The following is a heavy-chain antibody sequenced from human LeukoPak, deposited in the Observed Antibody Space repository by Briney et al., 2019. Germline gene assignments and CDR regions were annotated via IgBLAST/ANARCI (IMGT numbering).Heavy chain of an antibody. CDR2: ISYDGSNK. Sequence: PGRSLRLSCAASGFTFSSYGMHWVRQAPGKGLEWVAVISYDGSNKYYADSVKGRFTISRDNSKNTLYLQMNSLRAEDTAVYYCARDRGIVTIFGVVIPNYYYGMDVWGQGTTVTVSS. J-gene: IGHJ6*02. D-gene: IGHD3-3*01. V-gene: IGHV3-30*03. CDR1: GFTFSSYG. CDR3: ARDRGIVTIFGVVIPNYYYGMDV.